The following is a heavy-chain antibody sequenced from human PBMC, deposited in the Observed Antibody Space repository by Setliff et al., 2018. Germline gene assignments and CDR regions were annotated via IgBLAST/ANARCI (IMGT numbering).Heavy chain of an antibody. J-gene: IGHJ5*02. Sequence: SETLSLTCAVYGGSFSTYYWIWIRQPPGKGLEWIGEINHSGSTNYNPSLKSRVTISVDTSKNQFSLKLSSVTAADTAVYYCARRLRYFDWSANWFDPWGQGTLVTVSS. CDR3: ARRLRYFDWSANWFDP. CDR2: INHSGST. V-gene: IGHV4-34*01. D-gene: IGHD3-9*01. CDR1: GGSFSTYY.